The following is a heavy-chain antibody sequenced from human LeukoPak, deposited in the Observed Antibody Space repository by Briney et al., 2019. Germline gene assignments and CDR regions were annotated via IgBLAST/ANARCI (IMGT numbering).Heavy chain of an antibody. D-gene: IGHD2-2*01. CDR3: TRVASTTCDCPAYFDF. CDR2: ISAYTGNT. Sequence: GASVKLSCKASGYTFTTFGISWVRQAPGQGLELMGWISAYTGNTYYAPKFQGRLTITTDPSTTTGHMELTSLRSGDAAVYYCTRVASTTCDCPAYFDFWGQGTRVTVST. CDR1: GYTFTTFG. V-gene: IGHV1-18*01. J-gene: IGHJ4*02.